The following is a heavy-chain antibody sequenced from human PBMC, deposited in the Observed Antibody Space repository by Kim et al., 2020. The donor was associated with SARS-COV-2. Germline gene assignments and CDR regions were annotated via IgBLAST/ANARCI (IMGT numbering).Heavy chain of an antibody. CDR1: GYIFTDYY. J-gene: IGHJ6*02. CDR3: ARDEGISKIEVVGTSYLYYGMDV. V-gene: IGHV1-2*02. CDR2: INTKSGET. Sequence: ASVKVSCKASGYIFTDYYIHWVRQAPGHGLEWMGWINTKSGETISAQKFQGRITMTRDTSITTVHMELSGLRPDDTAVFYCARDEGISKIEVVGTSYLYYGMDVWGQGTTVTVSS. D-gene: IGHD3-22*01.